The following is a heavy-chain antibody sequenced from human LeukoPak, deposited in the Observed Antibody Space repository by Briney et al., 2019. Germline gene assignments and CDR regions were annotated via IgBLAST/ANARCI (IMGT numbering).Heavy chain of an antibody. CDR2: INHSGST. V-gene: IGHV4-34*01. CDR1: GGSFSGYY. J-gene: IGHJ4*02. Sequence: SETLSLTCAVYGGSFSGYYWSWIRQPPGKGLEWIGEINHSGSTNYNPSLKSRVTISVDTSKNQFSLKLSSVTAADTAVYYCARGLGYCSGGSCYSDYWGQGTLVTVSS. CDR3: ARGLGYCSGGSCYSDY. D-gene: IGHD2-15*01.